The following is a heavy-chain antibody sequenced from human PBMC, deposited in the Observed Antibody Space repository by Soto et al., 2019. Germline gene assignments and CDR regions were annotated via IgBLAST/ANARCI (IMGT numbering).Heavy chain of an antibody. D-gene: IGHD1-1*01. CDR1: GVTFSSYA. J-gene: IGHJ4*02. V-gene: IGHV3-23*01. CDR2: ISGSAGDT. CDR3: AIDQGTIVTSQLNY. Sequence: EVQLLESGGGLVQPGGSLRLSCAASGVTFSSYAMSWVRQAPGKGLEWVSAISGSAGDTYYSDSVKGRFTISRDNSKDMLYLQMRSLKAGDTAVYYCAIDQGTIVTSQLNYWGQGPLVTVSS.